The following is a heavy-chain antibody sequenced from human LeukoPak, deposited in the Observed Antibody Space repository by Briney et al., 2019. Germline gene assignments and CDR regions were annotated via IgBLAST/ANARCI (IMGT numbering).Heavy chain of an antibody. CDR1: GFTFSRYA. J-gene: IGHJ5*02. Sequence: PGGSLRLSCGASGFTFSRYAMSWVRQAPGKGLEWVSGISGSGTITLYAASVRGRFTISRDNSKNTLYLQMNSLRAEGTAVYYCAKDLSGDTNWFDPWGQGTLVTVSS. CDR3: AKDLSGDTNWFDP. CDR2: ISGSGTIT. V-gene: IGHV3-23*01. D-gene: IGHD4-17*01.